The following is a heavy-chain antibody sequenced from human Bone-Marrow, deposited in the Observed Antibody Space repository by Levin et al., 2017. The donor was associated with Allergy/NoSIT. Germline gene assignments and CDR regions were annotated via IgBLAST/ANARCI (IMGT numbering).Heavy chain of an antibody. CDR2: LDGSSGKT. J-gene: IGHJ6*03. CDR3: AKAETTVMLDYSYFDV. V-gene: IGHV3-23*01. D-gene: IGHD4-17*01. Sequence: PGGSLRLSCAASGFSFNNYSMNWVRQAPGKGLEWVSSLDGSSGKTHYADSVKGRFTISREYSKDTLFLQMNSLRAEDTARYYCAKAETTVMLDYSYFDVWGEGTAVTVSS. CDR1: GFSFNNYS.